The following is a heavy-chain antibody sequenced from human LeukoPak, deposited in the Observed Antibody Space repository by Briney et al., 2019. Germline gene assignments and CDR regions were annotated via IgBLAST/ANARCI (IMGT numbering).Heavy chain of an antibody. CDR3: ARVTTGGYYNY. D-gene: IGHD3-22*01. Sequence: SSETLSLTCTVSGGSISSGSYYWSWIRQPAGKGLEWIGRIYTSGSTNYNPSLKSRVTISVDTSKNQFSLKLSSVTAADTAVYYCARVTTGGYYNYWGQGTLVTVSS. CDR2: IYTSGST. J-gene: IGHJ4*02. CDR1: GGSISSGSYY. V-gene: IGHV4-61*02.